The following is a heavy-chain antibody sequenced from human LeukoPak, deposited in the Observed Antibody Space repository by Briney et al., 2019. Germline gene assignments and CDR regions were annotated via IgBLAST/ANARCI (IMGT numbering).Heavy chain of an antibody. CDR3: ASAEGKLGKNYAFDI. D-gene: IGHD1-14*01. CDR2: IYHSGST. CDR1: GYSLSSGYY. J-gene: IGHJ3*02. Sequence: SETLSLTCAVSGYSLSSGYYWGWIRQPPGKGLGWIGSIYHSGSTYYNPSLKSRVTISVDTSKNQFSLKLSSVTAADTAVYYCASAEGKLGKNYAFDIWGQGTMVTVSS. V-gene: IGHV4-38-2*01.